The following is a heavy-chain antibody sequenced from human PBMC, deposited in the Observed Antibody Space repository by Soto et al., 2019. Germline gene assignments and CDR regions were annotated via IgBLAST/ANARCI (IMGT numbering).Heavy chain of an antibody. CDR3: TRGPIGRISGF. CDR1: GGSFSSGSYS. J-gene: IGHJ3*01. CDR2: IYDSGST. V-gene: IGHV4-31*03. D-gene: IGHD3-9*01. Sequence: QVQLQESGPGLVKPSQTLSLTCTVSGGSFSSGSYSWSWIRQLPGRGLEWMGYIYDSGSTFYRPSLKGRIYIIMGKSKNPVPPELKSVAGADTAVYYCTRGPIGRISGFLGQGTVVTGSS.